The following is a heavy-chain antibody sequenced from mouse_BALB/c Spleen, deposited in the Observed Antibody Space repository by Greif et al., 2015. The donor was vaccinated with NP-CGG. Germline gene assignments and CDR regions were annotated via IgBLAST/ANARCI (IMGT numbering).Heavy chain of an antibody. D-gene: IGHD1-1*01. CDR3: ASDYAGSSYCYCDV. CDR1: GFTFSDFY. CDR2: SRNKANDYTT. Sequence: EVQGVESGGGLVQPGGSLRLSCATSGFTFSDFYMEWVRPPPGKRLEWIAASRNKANDYTTEYSASVKGRFIVSSDTSPSSLYLQMNALRAEDTAIYYWASDYAGSSYCYCDVWGAGTTVTVSS. V-gene: IGHV7-1*02. J-gene: IGHJ1*01.